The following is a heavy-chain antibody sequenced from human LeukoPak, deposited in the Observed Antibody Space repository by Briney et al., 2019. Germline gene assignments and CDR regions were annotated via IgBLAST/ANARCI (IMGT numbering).Heavy chain of an antibody. CDR3: ARWGAGFDY. Sequence: GRSLRLSCAASGFSSSSYWMSWVRQAPGKGLEWVAIIKQDGSEKFYVDSVKGRFTISRDTAKNSQHLQMDSLRDDDTALYYCARWGAGFDYWGQGTLVTVSS. CDR2: IKQDGSEK. J-gene: IGHJ4*02. V-gene: IGHV3-7*02. CDR1: GFSSSSYW. D-gene: IGHD3-16*01.